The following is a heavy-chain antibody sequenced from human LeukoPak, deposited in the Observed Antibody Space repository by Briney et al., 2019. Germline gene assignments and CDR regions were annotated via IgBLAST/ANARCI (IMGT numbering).Heavy chain of an antibody. J-gene: IGHJ6*03. CDR2: IYYSGST. Sequence: SETLSLTCTVSGGSISSYYWSWIRQPPGKGLEWIGYIYYSGSTNYNPSLKSRVTISVDTSKSQFSLKLSSVTAADTAVYYCARVISVGAAAGRPKFMDVWGKGTTVTISS. V-gene: IGHV4-59*01. D-gene: IGHD6-13*01. CDR1: GGSISSYY. CDR3: ARVISVGAAAGRPKFMDV.